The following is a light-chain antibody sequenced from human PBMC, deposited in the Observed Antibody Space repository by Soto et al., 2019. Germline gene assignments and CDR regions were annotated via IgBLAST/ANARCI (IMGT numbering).Light chain of an antibody. V-gene: IGKV3-15*01. CDR3: QQYNLWPYT. CDR2: LAS. Sequence: EIVMTQSPATLSLSPGERATLSCRASQSVSSNLAWYQQKPGLAPRLLIYLASTRAAGIPARFSGSGSGAEFTLTISSLQSEDFAVYYCQQYNLWPYTFGQGTKLEIK. CDR1: QSVSSN. J-gene: IGKJ2*01.